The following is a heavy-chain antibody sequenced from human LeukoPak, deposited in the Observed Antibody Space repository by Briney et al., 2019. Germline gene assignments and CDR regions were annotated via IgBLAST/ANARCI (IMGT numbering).Heavy chain of an antibody. CDR2: IRYDGSNK. V-gene: IGHV3-30*02. J-gene: IGHJ4*02. CDR1: GFTFSSYA. Sequence: PGGSLRLSCAASGFTFSSYAMHWVRQAPGKGLEWVAFIRYDGSNKYYADSVKGRFTISRDNSKNTLYLQMNSLRAEDTAVYYCAKVGVDGYNSLYNYFDYWGQGTLVTVSS. D-gene: IGHD5-24*01. CDR3: AKVGVDGYNSLYNYFDY.